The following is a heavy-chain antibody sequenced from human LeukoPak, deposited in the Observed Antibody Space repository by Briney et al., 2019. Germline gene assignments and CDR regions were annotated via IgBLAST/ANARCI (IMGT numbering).Heavy chain of an antibody. CDR2: ISRNRGST. V-gene: IGHV3-64D*06. Sequence: GGSLRLSCSASGFTFNSYPVHWVRQAPGKGLEYVSGISRNRGSTYYADSVKGRFTISRDNSKNTLYLQMSSLRAEDTAVYYCVKESGFMVAPNSAFDIWGQGTMVTVSS. CDR1: GFTFNSYP. CDR3: VKESGFMVAPNSAFDI. J-gene: IGHJ3*02. D-gene: IGHD4/OR15-4a*01.